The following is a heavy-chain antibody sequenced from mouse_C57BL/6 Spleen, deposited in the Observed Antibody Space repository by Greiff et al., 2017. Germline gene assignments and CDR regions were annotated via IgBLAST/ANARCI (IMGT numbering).Heavy chain of an antibody. D-gene: IGHD2-2*01. CDR2: ISCGSSTI. J-gene: IGHJ1*03. CDR1: GFTFSDYG. Sequence: EVKLMESGGGLVKPGWSLKLSCAASGFTFSDYGMHWVRQAPEKGLEWVAYISCGSSTIHYAETVKGRFTISRDNAETTLFLQMTSLRSEDTAMYYCARMVTTGYFDVWGTGTTVTVSS. CDR3: ARMVTTGYFDV. V-gene: IGHV5-17*01.